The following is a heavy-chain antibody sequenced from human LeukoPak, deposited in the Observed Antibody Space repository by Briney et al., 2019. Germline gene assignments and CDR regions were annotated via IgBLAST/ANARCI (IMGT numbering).Heavy chain of an antibody. CDR2: IYYSGST. J-gene: IGHJ4*02. CDR3: ARDTGARAPVFDY. V-gene: IGHV4-30-4*01. D-gene: IGHD3-10*01. Sequence: PSETLSLTCTVSGGSISSGDYYWSWIRQPPGKGLEWIGYIYYSGSTYYNPSLKSRVSISVDTSKNQFSLKPSSVTAADTAVYYCARDTGARAPVFDYWGQGTLVTVSS. CDR1: GGSISSGDYY.